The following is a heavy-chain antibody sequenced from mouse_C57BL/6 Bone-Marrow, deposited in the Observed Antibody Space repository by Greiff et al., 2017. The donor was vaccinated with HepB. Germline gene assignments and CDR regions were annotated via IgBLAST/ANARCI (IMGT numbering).Heavy chain of an antibody. V-gene: IGHV1-54*01. J-gene: IGHJ2*01. CDR1: GYAFTNYL. CDR3: ARKRASYSNYFEY. CDR2: INPGSGGT. D-gene: IGHD2-5*01. Sequence: QVQLKESGAELVRPGTSVKVSCKASGYAFTNYLIEWVKQRPGQGLEWIGVINPGSGGTNYNEKFKGKATLTADKSSSTAYMQLSSLTSEDSAVYFCARKRASYSNYFEYWGQGTTLTVSS.